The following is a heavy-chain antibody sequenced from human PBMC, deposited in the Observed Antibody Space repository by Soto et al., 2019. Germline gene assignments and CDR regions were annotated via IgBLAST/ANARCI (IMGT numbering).Heavy chain of an antibody. CDR3: ARDSSTYGMDV. Sequence: GGSLRLSCAASGFIVSDNDMNWVRQAPGKGLEWVSIIYSGGSTFYADSVKGRFTISRDNSKDTLSLQMNSLRAEDTAVYYCARDSSTYGMDVWGQGTTVTVSS. CDR1: GFIVSDND. V-gene: IGHV3-53*01. CDR2: IYSGGST. J-gene: IGHJ6*02. D-gene: IGHD4-4*01.